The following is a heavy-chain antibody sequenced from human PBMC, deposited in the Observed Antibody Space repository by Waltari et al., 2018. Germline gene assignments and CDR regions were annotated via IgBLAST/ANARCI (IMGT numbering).Heavy chain of an antibody. CDR3: VXQIAAAGTSLDX. V-gene: IGHV1-2*02. J-gene: IGHJ5*02. CDR2: INXNGDGX. CDR1: GFTFTGYY. Sequence: VPXXQSGAEXKKPXASVKVSCXASGFTFTGYYIHGVRQAPGQGLEWRGWINXNGDGXNYAQKFRGRXTVSRDTSISTAYMELSXLTSDDTAXYXCVXQIAAAGTSLDXWGQGTLVTVSS. D-gene: IGHD6-25*01.